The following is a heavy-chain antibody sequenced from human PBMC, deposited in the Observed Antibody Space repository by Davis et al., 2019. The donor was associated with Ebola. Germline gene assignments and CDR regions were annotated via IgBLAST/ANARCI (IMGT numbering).Heavy chain of an antibody. J-gene: IGHJ6*03. V-gene: IGHV5-51*01. D-gene: IGHD2-2*03. Sequence: GESLKISCKGSGYRFTNYWIAWVRQMPGKGLEWLGIIYPDDSDITYSPSFQGQVTFSDDTSTSTAYLHWTNLKASDTATFYCARQKKYGYYYYYMDVWGKGTTVTVSS. CDR2: IYPDDSDI. CDR3: ARQKKYGYYYYYMDV. CDR1: GYRFTNYW.